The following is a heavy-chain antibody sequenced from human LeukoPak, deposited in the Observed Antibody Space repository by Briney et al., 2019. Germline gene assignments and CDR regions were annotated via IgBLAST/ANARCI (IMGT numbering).Heavy chain of an antibody. CDR2: ISAYNGNT. V-gene: IGHV1-18*01. Sequence: ASVKVSCKASGYMFTSYGISWVRQAPGQGLEWMGWISAYNGNTNYAQNLQGRVTMTTDTSTSTVYLELRSLRSDDTAVYYCARGGSVKGIDYWGQGTLVTVSS. CDR1: GYMFTSYG. CDR3: ARGGSVKGIDY. J-gene: IGHJ4*02.